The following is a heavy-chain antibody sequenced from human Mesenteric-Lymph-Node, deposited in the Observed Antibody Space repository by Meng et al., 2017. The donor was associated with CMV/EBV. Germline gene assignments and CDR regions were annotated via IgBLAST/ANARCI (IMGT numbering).Heavy chain of an antibody. D-gene: IGHD3-3*01. CDR1: GGSISTYY. CDR2: IYYSGST. J-gene: IGHJ6*02. Sequence: GSLRLSCTVSGGSISTYYWSWIRQPPQKGLEWIGYIYYSGSTNYNPSLKSRVTISVDTSKNQFSLKLSSVTAADTAVYYCARPSERDYYYGMDVWGQGTTVTVSS. V-gene: IGHV4-59*01. CDR3: ARPSERDYYYGMDV.